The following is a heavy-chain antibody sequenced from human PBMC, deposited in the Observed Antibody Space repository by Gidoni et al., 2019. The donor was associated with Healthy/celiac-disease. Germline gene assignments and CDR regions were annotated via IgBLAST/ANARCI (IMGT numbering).Heavy chain of an antibody. CDR3: AQSPYYYYYMDV. Sequence: QVQLQESGPGLVKPSETLSLTCTVSGGSISSYYWSWIRQPPGKGLEWIGYIYYSGSTNYNPSLKSRVTISVDTSKNQFSLKLSSVTAADTAVYYCAQSPYYYYYMDVWGKGTTVTVSS. V-gene: IGHV4-59*01. CDR2: IYYSGST. CDR1: GGSISSYY. J-gene: IGHJ6*03.